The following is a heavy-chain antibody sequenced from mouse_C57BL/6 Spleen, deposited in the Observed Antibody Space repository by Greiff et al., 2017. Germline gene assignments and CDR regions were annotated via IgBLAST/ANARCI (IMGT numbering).Heavy chain of an antibody. CDR2: SRNKANDYTT. Sequence: EVQLVESGGGLVQSGRSLRLSCATSGFTFSDFYMEWVRQAPGKGLEWIAASRNKANDYTTEYSASVKGRFIVSRDTSQSILYLQMNALRAEDTAIYYCARDAVYYYGSMGYFDVWGTGTTVTVSS. CDR1: GFTFSDFY. D-gene: IGHD1-1*01. CDR3: ARDAVYYYGSMGYFDV. J-gene: IGHJ1*03. V-gene: IGHV7-1*01.